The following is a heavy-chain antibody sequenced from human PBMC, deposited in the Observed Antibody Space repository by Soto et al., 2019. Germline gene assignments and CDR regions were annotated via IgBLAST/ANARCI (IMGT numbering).Heavy chain of an antibody. CDR2: INQDGSVK. Sequence: DVPLVASGGGLVQPGGSLRLSCAASGFSFSGSWMSWVRQAPGRGLEFVANINQDGSVKNYVDSVKGRFTISRYNAKNSVFRQMNGLRDADSGVYYCARDPGYSSFDYWGQGTLVTVSS. CDR3: ARDPGYSSFDY. CDR1: GFSFSGSW. J-gene: IGHJ4*02. V-gene: IGHV3-7*01. D-gene: IGHD5-12*01.